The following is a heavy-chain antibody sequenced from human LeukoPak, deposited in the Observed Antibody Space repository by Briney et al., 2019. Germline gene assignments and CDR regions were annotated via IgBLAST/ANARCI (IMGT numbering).Heavy chain of an antibody. CDR3: AKDQGYSGYDYNFDY. CDR2: IRYDGSNK. J-gene: IGHJ4*02. Sequence: PGGSLRLSCAASGFTFSSYGMHWVRQAPGKGLEWVAFIRYDGSNKYYADSVKGRFTISRDNSKNTLYLQMNSLRAEDTAVYYCAKDQGYSGYDYNFDYWGQGTLVTVSS. V-gene: IGHV3-30*02. CDR1: GFTFSSYG. D-gene: IGHD5-12*01.